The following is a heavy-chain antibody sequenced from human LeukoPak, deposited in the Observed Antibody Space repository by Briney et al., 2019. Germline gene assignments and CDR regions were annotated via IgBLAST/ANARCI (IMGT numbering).Heavy chain of an antibody. J-gene: IGHJ4*02. CDR1: GGSISSYY. D-gene: IGHD6-13*01. CDR3: AGTPVYSSSWTGYYFDY. CDR2: IYYSGST. V-gene: IGHV4-59*08. Sequence: SETLSLTCTVSGGSISSYYWSWIRQPPGKGLEWIGYIYYSGSTNYNPSLKSRVTISVDTSKNQISLKLSSVTAADTAVYYCAGTPVYSSSWTGYYFDYWGQGTLVTVSS.